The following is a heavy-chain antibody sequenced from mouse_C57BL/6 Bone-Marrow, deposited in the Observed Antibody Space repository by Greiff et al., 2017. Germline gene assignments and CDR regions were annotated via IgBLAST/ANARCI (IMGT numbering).Heavy chain of an antibody. CDR3: ARRRGLRRRYFDV. Sequence: EVQRVESGGGLVQPGGSLKLSCAASGFTFSDYYMYWVRQTPEKRLEWVAYISTGGGSTYYPDTVKGRFTISRDNAKNTLYLQMSRLKSEDTAMYYCARRRGLRRRYFDVWGTGTTVTVSS. D-gene: IGHD2-2*01. V-gene: IGHV5-12*01. CDR2: ISTGGGST. CDR1: GFTFSDYY. J-gene: IGHJ1*03.